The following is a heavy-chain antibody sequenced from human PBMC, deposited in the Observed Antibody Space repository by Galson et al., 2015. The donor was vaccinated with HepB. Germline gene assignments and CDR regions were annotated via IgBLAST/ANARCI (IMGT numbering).Heavy chain of an antibody. Sequence: QSGAEVKKPGESLRISCKGSGYSFTSYWISWVRQMPGKGLEWMGRIDPSDSYTNYSPSFQGHVTISADKSISTAYLQWSSLKASDTAMYYCARHLPYCSGGSCSNWFDPWGQGTLVTVSS. CDR3: ARHLPYCSGGSCSNWFDP. CDR2: IDPSDSYT. J-gene: IGHJ5*02. V-gene: IGHV5-10-1*01. CDR1: GYSFTSYW. D-gene: IGHD2-15*01.